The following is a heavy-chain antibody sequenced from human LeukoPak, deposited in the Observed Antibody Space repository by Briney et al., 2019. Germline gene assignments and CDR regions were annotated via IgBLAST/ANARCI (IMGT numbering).Heavy chain of an antibody. J-gene: IGHJ4*02. CDR1: GFTFGDYA. Sequence: GGSLRLSXTASGFTFGDYAMSWVRQAPGKGLEWVSFIRSKPYGGTTEYAASVKGRFTISRDDSKSIAYLQMNSLKTEDTAVYYCTRVSLVVASVFFDYWGQGTLVTVSS. V-gene: IGHV3-49*04. CDR3: TRVSLVVASVFFDY. D-gene: IGHD2-15*01. CDR2: IRSKPYGGTT.